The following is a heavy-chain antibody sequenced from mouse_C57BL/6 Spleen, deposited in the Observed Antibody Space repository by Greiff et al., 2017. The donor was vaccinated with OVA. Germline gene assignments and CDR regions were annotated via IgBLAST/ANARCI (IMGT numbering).Heavy chain of an antibody. D-gene: IGHD4-1*01. Sequence: EVQRVESGGGLVKPGGSLKLSCAASGFTFSDYGMHWVRQAPEKGLEWVAYISSGSSTIYYADTVKGRFTISRDNAKNTLFLQMTSLRSEDTAMYYCARLNWERVDYWGQGTTLTVSS. V-gene: IGHV5-17*01. CDR2: ISSGSSTI. CDR3: ARLNWERVDY. CDR1: GFTFSDYG. J-gene: IGHJ2*01.